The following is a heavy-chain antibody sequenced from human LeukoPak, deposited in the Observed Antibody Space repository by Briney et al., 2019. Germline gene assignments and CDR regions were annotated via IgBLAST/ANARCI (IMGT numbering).Heavy chain of an antibody. Sequence: GGSLRLSGAVSGFTFDTYWMSWVSQAPGKGLEWVATIRQDGFEKFYVVSVKGRFTISRDNAENSLSLQMNSLRAEDTAVYYCARAAPFDCSGASCSLFDYWGQGTLVTVSS. CDR2: IRQDGFEK. D-gene: IGHD2-15*01. CDR1: GFTFDTYW. J-gene: IGHJ4*02. V-gene: IGHV3-7*01. CDR3: ARAAPFDCSGASCSLFDY.